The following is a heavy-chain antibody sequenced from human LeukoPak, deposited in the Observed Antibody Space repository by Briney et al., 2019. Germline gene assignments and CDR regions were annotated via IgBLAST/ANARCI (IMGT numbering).Heavy chain of an antibody. Sequence: GGSLRLSCGVSGFAFGSEAMNWVRQSPARGLEWVASISPGGGTTYYADSVKGRFTISRDNSNNTLYVEMTSLRAEDTAVYFCAKGDASAPRIDNFDYWGQGTLVTVSS. V-gene: IGHV3-23*01. CDR3: AKGDASAPRIDNFDY. CDR1: GFAFGSEA. CDR2: ISPGGGTT. J-gene: IGHJ4*02. D-gene: IGHD2-15*01.